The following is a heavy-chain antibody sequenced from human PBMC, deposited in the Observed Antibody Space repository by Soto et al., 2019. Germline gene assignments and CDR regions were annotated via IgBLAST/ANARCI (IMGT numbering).Heavy chain of an antibody. CDR1: GGSISSSNW. D-gene: IGHD3-10*01. J-gene: IGHJ6*02. CDR2: IYHSGST. V-gene: IGHV4-4*02. Sequence: PSETPSLTCAVSGGSISSSNWWSWVRQPPGKGLEWIGEIYHSGSTNYNPSLKSRVTISVDKSKNQFSLKLSSVTAADTAVYYCARCYGSGSSYYYYYGMDVWGQGTTVTVSS. CDR3: ARCYGSGSSYYYYYGMDV.